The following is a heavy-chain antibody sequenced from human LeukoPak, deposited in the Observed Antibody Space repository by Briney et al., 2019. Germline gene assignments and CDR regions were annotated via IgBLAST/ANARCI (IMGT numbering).Heavy chain of an antibody. V-gene: IGHV1-69*05. CDR1: GGTFSRYA. CDR3: ASSRYYYDSSGYYTSRYYYMDV. CDR2: IIPIFGTA. D-gene: IGHD3-22*01. Sequence: PVASVKVSCKASGGTFSRYAISWVRQAPGQGLEWMGGIIPIFGTANYAQKFQGRVTITTDESTSTAYMELSSLRSEDTAVYYCASSRYYYDSSGYYTSRYYYMDVWGKGTTVTVSS. J-gene: IGHJ6*03.